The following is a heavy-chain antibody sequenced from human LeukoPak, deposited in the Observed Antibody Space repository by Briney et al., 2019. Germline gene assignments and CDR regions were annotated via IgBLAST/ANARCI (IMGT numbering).Heavy chain of an antibody. CDR3: AKDSVSGVVVAATPASYYYYYMDV. J-gene: IGHJ6*03. CDR2: VSPPGGGT. CDR1: GFSFSYHG. Sequence: GGSLRLSCVASGFSFSYHGMNWVRLAPGKGLEWVSGVSPPGGGTYYADSVKGRFTISRDNSKNTLYLQMNSLRAEDTAVYYCAKDSVSGVVVAATPASYYYYYMDVWGKGTTVTISS. D-gene: IGHD2-15*01. V-gene: IGHV3-23*01.